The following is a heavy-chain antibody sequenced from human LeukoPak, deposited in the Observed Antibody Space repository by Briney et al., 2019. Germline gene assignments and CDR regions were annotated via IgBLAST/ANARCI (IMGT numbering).Heavy chain of an antibody. V-gene: IGHV3-33*01. D-gene: IGHD3-10*01. CDR1: GFTFSSYA. J-gene: IGHJ4*02. Sequence: GGALRLSCTAPGFTFSSYAIHWIRQAPGKGLEWVALVWHDGSNRYYSEAVKGRFTISRDNSNNTVYLQINSLRAEDTTVYYCARELFGSGSCPDYWGQGTRVTVSS. CDR2: VWHDGSNR. CDR3: ARELFGSGSCPDY.